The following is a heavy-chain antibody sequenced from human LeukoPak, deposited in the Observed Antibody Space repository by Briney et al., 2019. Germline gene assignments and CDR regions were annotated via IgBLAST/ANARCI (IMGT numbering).Heavy chain of an antibody. D-gene: IGHD6-19*01. CDR3: ARDGIAVAGTDLDY. V-gene: IGHV3-7*01. CDR2: IKQDGSEK. CDR1: GGSFSGYY. J-gene: IGHJ4*02. Sequence: PSETLSPTCAVYGGSFSGYYWSWIRQPPGKGLEWVANIKQDGSEKYYVDSVKGRFTISRDNAKNSLYLQMNSLRAEDTAVYYCARDGIAVAGTDLDYWGQGTLVTVSS.